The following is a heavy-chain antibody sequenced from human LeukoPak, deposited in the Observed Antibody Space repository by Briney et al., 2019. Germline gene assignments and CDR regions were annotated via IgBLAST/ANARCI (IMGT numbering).Heavy chain of an antibody. D-gene: IGHD3-10*01. J-gene: IGHJ4*02. Sequence: GGSLRLSCAASGFTFDDYAMHWVRQAPGKGLEWVSGISWNSGSIGYADSVKGRFTISRDNAKNSLYLQMNSLRAEDTAVYYCARDLYGSGSYLDYWGQGTLVTVSS. CDR1: GFTFDDYA. V-gene: IGHV3-9*01. CDR2: ISWNSGSI. CDR3: ARDLYGSGSYLDY.